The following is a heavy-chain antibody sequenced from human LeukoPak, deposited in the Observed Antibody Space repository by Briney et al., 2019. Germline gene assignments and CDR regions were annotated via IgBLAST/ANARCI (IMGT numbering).Heavy chain of an antibody. J-gene: IGHJ4*02. CDR3: ARDPTTVTPIGDY. D-gene: IGHD4-17*01. CDR2: IKQDGSEK. CDR1: GFTFSSYW. Sequence: GGSLRLSCAASGFTFSSYWMSWVRQAPGKGLEWVANIKQDGSEKYYVDSVKGRFTVSRDNAKNSLYLQMNSLRAEDTAVYYCARDPTTVTPIGDYWGQGTLVTVSS. V-gene: IGHV3-7*01.